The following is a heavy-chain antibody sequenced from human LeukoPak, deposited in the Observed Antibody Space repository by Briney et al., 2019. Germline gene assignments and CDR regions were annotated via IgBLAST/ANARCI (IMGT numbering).Heavy chain of an antibody. Sequence: PSETLSLTCAVYGGSFIGYYWSWIRQPPGKGLEWIGEINHSGGANYNPSLKSRVTISADTSKSQFSLKLGSVTAADTAVYYCARAERAGRFDYWGQGTLVTVSS. CDR1: GGSFIGYY. J-gene: IGHJ4*02. V-gene: IGHV4-34*01. CDR2: INHSGGA. D-gene: IGHD6-13*01. CDR3: ARAERAGRFDY.